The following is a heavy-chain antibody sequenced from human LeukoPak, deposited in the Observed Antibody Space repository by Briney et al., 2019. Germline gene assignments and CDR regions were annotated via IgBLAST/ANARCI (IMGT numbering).Heavy chain of an antibody. D-gene: IGHD3-3*01. CDR3: ARAPGHLLEWGAFDI. Sequence: SETLSLTCTVSGGSLSSGSYYWSWIRQPAGKGLEWIGRIYISGSTNYNPSLKSRVTISVDTSKNQLSLRLSSVTAADTAVYYCARAPGHLLEWGAFDIWGQGTMVTVSS. V-gene: IGHV4-61*02. CDR2: IYISGST. CDR1: GGSLSSGSYY. J-gene: IGHJ3*02.